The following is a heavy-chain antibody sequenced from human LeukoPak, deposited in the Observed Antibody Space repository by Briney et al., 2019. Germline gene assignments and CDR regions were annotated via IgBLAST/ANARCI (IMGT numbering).Heavy chain of an antibody. CDR1: GFTFNIYA. D-gene: IGHD3-3*01. J-gene: IGHJ6*02. V-gene: IGHV3-23*01. CDR2: ISGSGGST. Sequence: YPGGSLRLSCAASGFTFNIYAMSWVRQAPGKGLEWVSAISGSGGSTYYADSVKGRFTISRDNSKNTLYLQMNSLRAEDTAVYYCAKAYYDFWSGRLSGNYYYYGMDVWGQGTTVTVSS. CDR3: AKAYYDFWSGRLSGNYYYYGMDV.